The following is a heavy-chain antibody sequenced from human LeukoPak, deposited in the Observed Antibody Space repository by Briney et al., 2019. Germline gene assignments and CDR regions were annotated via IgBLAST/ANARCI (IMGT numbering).Heavy chain of an antibody. CDR2: IYYSGST. CDR3: ARAPPVGEDYYYYYYMDV. D-gene: IGHD3-3*01. CDR1: AGTISSYH. Sequence: PSETLSLTSTVSAGTISSYHWIWLRQPPGKELEWIGYIYYSGSTNYNTSLKSRVTISVGTSKNQFSLKLSSVTAADTAVYYWARAPPVGEDYYYYYYMDVWGKGTTVTVSS. V-gene: IGHV4-59*01. J-gene: IGHJ6*03.